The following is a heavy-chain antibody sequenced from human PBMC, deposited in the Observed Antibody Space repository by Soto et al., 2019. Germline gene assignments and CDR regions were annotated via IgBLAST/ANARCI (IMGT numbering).Heavy chain of an antibody. CDR3: ARYGGTSIWYFDI. V-gene: IGHV4-34*01. CDR1: GASFAGYY. CDR2: VSHSGIA. Sequence: QVQLQQWGAGLLKPSETLSLTCTVYGASFAGYYWTWLRQSPGKGLEWIGEVSHSGIAKYNPSLGSRVTISLDTSHNQFSLDLTSVTAADTAVYYCARYGGTSIWYFDIWGRGTLVSVSS. J-gene: IGHJ2*01. D-gene: IGHD2-15*01.